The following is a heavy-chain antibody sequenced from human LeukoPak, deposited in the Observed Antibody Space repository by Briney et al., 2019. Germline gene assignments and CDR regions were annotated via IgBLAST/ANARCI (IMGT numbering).Heavy chain of an antibody. D-gene: IGHD3-22*01. CDR2: ISGSGGST. CDR3: AKDRAYDSIGYYLRYFDY. CDR1: GFTFSNFA. V-gene: IGHV3-23*01. Sequence: PGGSLRLSCAASGFTFSNFAMSWVRQAPGKGLEWVSGISGSGGSTYYADSVKGRFTISRDNSKNTLYLQINSLRAEDTAVYYCAKDRAYDSIGYYLRYFDYWGQGTLVTVSS. J-gene: IGHJ4*02.